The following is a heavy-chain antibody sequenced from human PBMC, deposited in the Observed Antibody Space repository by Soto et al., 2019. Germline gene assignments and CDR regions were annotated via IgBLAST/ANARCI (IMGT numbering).Heavy chain of an antibody. V-gene: IGHV3-30-3*01. Sequence: TGGSLRLSCAASGFTFSSYAIHWVRQAPGKGLEWVAIISYDGNNKYCADSVKGRFTISRDNFGNTMYLQMNSVRVEDTAVYYCARSVRPLSWFDPWGQGTRVTVS. CDR2: ISYDGNNK. D-gene: IGHD3-10*01. CDR3: ARSVRPLSWFDP. J-gene: IGHJ5*02. CDR1: GFTFSSYA.